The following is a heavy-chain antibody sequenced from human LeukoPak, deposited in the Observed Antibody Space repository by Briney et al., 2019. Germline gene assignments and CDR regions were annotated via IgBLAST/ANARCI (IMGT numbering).Heavy chain of an antibody. CDR3: AKDIGSSWYFGAFDY. V-gene: IGHV3-9*01. Sequence: GGSLRLSCAASGFTFDDYAMHWVRHAPGKGLEWVSGISWNSGSIGYADSVKGRFTISRDNAKNSLYLQMNSLRAEDTALYYCAKDIGSSWYFGAFDYWGQGTLVTVSS. D-gene: IGHD6-13*01. J-gene: IGHJ4*02. CDR1: GFTFDDYA. CDR2: ISWNSGSI.